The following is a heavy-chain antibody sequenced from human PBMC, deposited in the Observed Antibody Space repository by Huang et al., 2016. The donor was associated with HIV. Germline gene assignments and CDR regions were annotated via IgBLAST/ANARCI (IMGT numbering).Heavy chain of an antibody. CDR1: GFTFRTYT. D-gene: IGHD4-4*01. CDR3: TREFTTSVQFFDL. J-gene: IGHJ4*02. V-gene: IGHV3-30*04. CDR2: ISYNGGKK. Sequence: CAASGFTFRTYTFHWVRQAPGKGLEWVAGISYNGGKKFYSDSVKGRFTISRDNSKNTVYLEVSSPRPEDSAVYYCTREFTTSVQFFDLWGQGTLVTVSS.